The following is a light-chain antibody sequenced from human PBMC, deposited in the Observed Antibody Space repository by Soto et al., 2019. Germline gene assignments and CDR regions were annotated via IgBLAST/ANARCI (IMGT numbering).Light chain of an antibody. CDR2: EVS. V-gene: IGKV3-15*01. J-gene: IGKJ5*01. CDR3: QQYDSSPPSIT. CDR1: ERLTGN. Sequence: IVMTHSPDTLSVSPGERATLSCRASERLTGNLAWYQHRPGQAPRLLIYEVSTRATYIPARFSGRGSGTEFTLTINSLQSEDFAVYFCQQYDSSPPSITLGQGTRL.